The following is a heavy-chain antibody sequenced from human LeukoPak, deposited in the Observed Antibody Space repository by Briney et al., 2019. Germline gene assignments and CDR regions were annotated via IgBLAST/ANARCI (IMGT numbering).Heavy chain of an antibody. D-gene: IGHD1-26*01. J-gene: IGHJ4*02. Sequence: PGGSLRLSCAASGFTFSSYAMSWVRQAPGKGLEWVSAISGSGISTYYADSVKGRFTISRDNSKNTLFLQMNSLRAEDTAVYSCAKVVGPFDYWGQGTLVTVSS. V-gene: IGHV3-23*01. CDR2: ISGSGIST. CDR3: AKVVGPFDY. CDR1: GFTFSSYA.